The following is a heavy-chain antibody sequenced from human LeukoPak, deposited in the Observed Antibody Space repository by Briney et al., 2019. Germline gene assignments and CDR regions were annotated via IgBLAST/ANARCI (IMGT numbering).Heavy chain of an antibody. Sequence: GGSLRLSCAASGCTFSSYGMHWVRQAPGKGLEWVAVIWYDGSNKYYADSVKGRFTISRDNSKNTLYLQMNSLRAEDTAVYYCARGNRGYSGYGSGDDSFDVWGQGTMVTVSS. CDR3: ARGNRGYSGYGSGDDSFDV. V-gene: IGHV3-33*01. CDR2: IWYDGSNK. CDR1: GCTFSSYG. D-gene: IGHD5-12*01. J-gene: IGHJ3*01.